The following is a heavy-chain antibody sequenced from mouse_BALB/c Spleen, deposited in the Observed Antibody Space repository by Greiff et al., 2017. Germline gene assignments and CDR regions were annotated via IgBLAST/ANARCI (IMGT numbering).Heavy chain of an antibody. CDR2: ISTYYGDA. CDR1: GYTFTDYA. CDR3: ATRYLYYFDY. D-gene: IGHD5-5*01. J-gene: IGHJ2*01. Sequence: QVQLKESGAELVRPGVSVKISCKGSGYTFTDYAMHWVKQSHAKSLEWIGVISTYYGDASYNQKFKGKATMTVDKSSSTAYMELARLTSEDSAIYYCATRYLYYFDYWGQGTTRTVSS. V-gene: IGHV1S137*01.